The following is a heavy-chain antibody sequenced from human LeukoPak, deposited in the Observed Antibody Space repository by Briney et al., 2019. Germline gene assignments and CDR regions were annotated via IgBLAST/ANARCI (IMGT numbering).Heavy chain of an antibody. D-gene: IGHD4-17*01. CDR1: GFTFDDYA. CDR3: AKDLIYGDYEAYAFDI. CDR2: ISWNSGSI. Sequence: PGRSLRLSCAASGFTFDDYAMHWVRHAPGKGLEWVSGISWNSGSICYADSVKGRFTISRDNANNSLYLQMNSLRAEDTALYYCAKDLIYGDYEAYAFDIWGQGTMVTVSS. J-gene: IGHJ3*02. V-gene: IGHV3-9*01.